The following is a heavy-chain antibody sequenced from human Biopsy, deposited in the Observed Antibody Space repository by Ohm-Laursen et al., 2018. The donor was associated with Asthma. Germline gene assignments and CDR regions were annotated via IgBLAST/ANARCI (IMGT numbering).Heavy chain of an antibody. D-gene: IGHD6-19*01. CDR3: ARCQVGYSSGWSLLLKKIYYSGMDV. V-gene: IGHV1-69*13. CDR2: TMTVFGQT. CDR1: GGTFSNFA. Sequence: SVKVSCNAPGGTFSNFAISWVRQAPGQGLEWLGGTMTVFGQTNYAQKFQGRVTITADESTSTAYMEVTSLRSEDTAIYYCARCQVGYSSGWSLLLKKIYYSGMDVWGQGTAVTVSS. J-gene: IGHJ6*02.